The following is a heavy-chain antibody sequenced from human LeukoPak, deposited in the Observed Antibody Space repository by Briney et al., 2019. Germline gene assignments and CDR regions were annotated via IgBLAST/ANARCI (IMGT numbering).Heavy chain of an antibody. CDR1: GGTFSGYA. D-gene: IGHD2-2*01. CDR3: ARALVPAAYSHFDY. CDR2: IIPIFGTA. J-gene: IGHJ4*02. V-gene: IGHV1-69*13. Sequence: SVKVSCKASGGTFSGYAISWVRQAPGQGLEWMGGIIPIFGTANYAQKFQGRVTITAVESTSTAYMELSSLRSEDTAVYYCARALVPAAYSHFDYWGLGTLVTVSS.